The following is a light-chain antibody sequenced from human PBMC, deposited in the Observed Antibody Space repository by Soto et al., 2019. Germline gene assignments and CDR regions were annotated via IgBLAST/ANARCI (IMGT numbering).Light chain of an antibody. V-gene: IGLV2-14*01. CDR1: SSDVGDYYY. J-gene: IGLJ2*01. CDR2: GVT. Sequence: QSVLTQPASVSGSPGQTIPISCSGTSSDVGDYYYVSRYQQHPGKAPKLLINGVTDRPSGVSHRFSGSTSYSTASLTISGLQAEDEADYYCSAYTSSSTLVFGGGTKLTVL. CDR3: SAYTSSSTLV.